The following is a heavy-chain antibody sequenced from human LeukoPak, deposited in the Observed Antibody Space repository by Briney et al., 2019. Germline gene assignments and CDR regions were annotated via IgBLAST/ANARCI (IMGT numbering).Heavy chain of an antibody. CDR1: GGTFSSYA. D-gene: IGHD6-13*01. Sequence: GASVKVSCKASGGTFSSYAISWVRQAPGQGLEWMGGIIPIFGTANYAQKFQGRVTITADESTSTAYMELSSLRSEDTAVYYCARDTIAAAGIPYWGQGTLVTVSS. CDR2: IIPIFGTA. CDR3: ARDTIAAAGIPY. J-gene: IGHJ4*02. V-gene: IGHV1-69*13.